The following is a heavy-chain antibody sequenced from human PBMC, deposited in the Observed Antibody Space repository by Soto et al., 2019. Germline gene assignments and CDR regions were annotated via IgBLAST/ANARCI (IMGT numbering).Heavy chain of an antibody. CDR2: ISAYNGHT. V-gene: IGHV1-18*01. D-gene: IGHD4-17*01. J-gene: IGHJ6*02. CDR1: GYTFASYG. Sequence: GASVKVSCKASGYTFASYGISWVRQAPGQGLELLAWISAYNGHTNYSQSLQGRVLMTRDTSTSTVYMELSSLRSEDTAVYYCAREGGTTDNVGAGVFYYYGMDVWGQGTTVTVSS. CDR3: AREGGTTDNVGAGVFYYYGMDV.